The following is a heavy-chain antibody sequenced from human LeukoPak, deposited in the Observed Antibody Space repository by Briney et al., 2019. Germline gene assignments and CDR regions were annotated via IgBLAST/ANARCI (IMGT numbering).Heavy chain of an antibody. V-gene: IGHV1-8*01. CDR2: MNPNGGNT. CDR3: ARGDRPGYCSSTSCR. J-gene: IGHJ4*02. CDR1: GYTFTIYD. Sequence: ASVTVSFKASGYTFTIYDINWVRQVTGQGLEWMGWMNPNGGNTGYAQKFKGRVTITRNTSISTAYMELSSVRSEDTAVYYCARGDRPGYCSSTSCRWGQGTLVTVSS. D-gene: IGHD2-2*01.